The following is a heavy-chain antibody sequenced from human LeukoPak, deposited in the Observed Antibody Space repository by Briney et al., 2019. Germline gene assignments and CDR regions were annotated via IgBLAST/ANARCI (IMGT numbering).Heavy chain of an antibody. CDR2: TYYRSKWYN. D-gene: IGHD5-12*01. CDR3: ARETEGDWMATIAFDY. Sequence: SPTLSLTFALSGGRVSNNIAPWNWITHSPSRGLEGRGNTYYRSKWYNDYAVSVKSRITINPDTSKNQFSLQLNSVTPEDTAVYYCARETEGDWMATIAFDYWGQGTLVTVSS. CDR1: GGRVSNNIAP. J-gene: IGHJ4*02. V-gene: IGHV6-1*01.